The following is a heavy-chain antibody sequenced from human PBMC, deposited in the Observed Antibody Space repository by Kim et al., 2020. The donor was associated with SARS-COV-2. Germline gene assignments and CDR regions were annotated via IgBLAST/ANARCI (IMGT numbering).Heavy chain of an antibody. CDR3: AKSVIAGGTAMVFDI. CDR1: GFTFSAFP. Sequence: GGSLRLSCAASGFTFSAFPMAWVRQAPGKGLEWVSGITGSGDRTFYVDSVKGRFTISRDNSKNTLYLQMDSLRVEDTAIYYCAKSVIAGGTAMVFDIWGQGTVLPVSS. J-gene: IGHJ3*02. D-gene: IGHD2-15*01. V-gene: IGHV3-23*01. CDR2: ITGSGDRT.